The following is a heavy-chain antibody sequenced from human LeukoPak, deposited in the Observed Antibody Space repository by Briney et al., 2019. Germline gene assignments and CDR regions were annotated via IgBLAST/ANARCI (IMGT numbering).Heavy chain of an antibody. CDR1: GFTFSSYS. Sequence: GGSLRLSCAASGFTFSSYSMHWVRQAPGKGLEWVSSISSSSSYIYYADSVKGRFTISRDNAKNSLYLQMNSLRAEDTAWYYCARDKGRDGYNLHFVYWGQGTLVTASS. J-gene: IGHJ4*02. D-gene: IGHD5-24*01. CDR2: ISSSSSYI. V-gene: IGHV3-21*01. CDR3: ARDKGRDGYNLHFVY.